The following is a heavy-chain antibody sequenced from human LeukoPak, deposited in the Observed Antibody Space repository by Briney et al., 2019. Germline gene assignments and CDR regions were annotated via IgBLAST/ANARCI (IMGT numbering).Heavy chain of an antibody. D-gene: IGHD5-18*01. CDR3: ASRDTATGLD. CDR1: GGSFRGYY. J-gene: IGHJ4*02. CDR2: INHSGST. Sequence: SETLPLTCAVYGGSFRGYYWSWIRQPPGKGLEWIGEINHSGSTNYNPSLKSRVTISVDTSKNQFSLKLSSVTAADTAVYYCASRDTATGLDWGQGTLVTVSS. V-gene: IGHV4-34*01.